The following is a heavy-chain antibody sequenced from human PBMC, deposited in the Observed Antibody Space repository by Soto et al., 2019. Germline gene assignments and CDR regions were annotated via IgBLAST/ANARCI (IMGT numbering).Heavy chain of an antibody. CDR2: INYSGGFT. J-gene: IGHJ6*02. Sequence: EVQLLESGGGFEQPGGSLRLSCVASGFTFSTYAMSWVRQAPGKGLEWVSSINYSGGFTKYADSVTGRFTISRDNSKNTLFLQMNSLRVEDTAVYYCASGYYGNNDYYYGMDVWGQGTTVTVSS. D-gene: IGHD3-3*01. V-gene: IGHV3-23*01. CDR3: ASGYYGNNDYYYGMDV. CDR1: GFTFSTYA.